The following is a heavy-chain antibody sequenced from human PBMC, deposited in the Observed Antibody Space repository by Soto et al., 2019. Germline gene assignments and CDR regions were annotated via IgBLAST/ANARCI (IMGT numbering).Heavy chain of an antibody. D-gene: IGHD3-3*01. J-gene: IGHJ5*02. Sequence: PSETLSLTCAFYVGSFSGYYWSWIRHPPGKWLEWIGEINHSGSTNYNPSLKSRVTISVDTSKNQFSLKLSSVTAADTAVYYCARRRRITIFGVVIIQVWFEPWGQGTLVSVSS. CDR2: INHSGST. CDR1: VGSFSGYY. CDR3: ARRRRITIFGVVIIQVWFEP. V-gene: IGHV4-34*01.